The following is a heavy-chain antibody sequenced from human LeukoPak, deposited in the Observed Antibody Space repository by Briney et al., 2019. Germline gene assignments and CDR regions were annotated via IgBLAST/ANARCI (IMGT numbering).Heavy chain of an antibody. Sequence: PGGSLRLSCAASGFTFSSYAMHWVRQAPGKGLEWVAVISYDGSNKYYADSVKGRFTISRDNSKNTLYLQMNSLRAEDTAVYYCARGQSSYSSSWYGGYYYYYYYMDVWGKGTTVTVSS. CDR1: GFTFSSYA. CDR3: ARGQSSYSSSWYGGYYYYYYYMDV. V-gene: IGHV3-30-3*01. J-gene: IGHJ6*03. D-gene: IGHD6-13*01. CDR2: ISYDGSNK.